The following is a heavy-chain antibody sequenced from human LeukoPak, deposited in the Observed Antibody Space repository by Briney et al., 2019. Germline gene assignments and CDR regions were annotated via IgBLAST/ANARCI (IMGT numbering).Heavy chain of an antibody. CDR1: GDSVSSNSAA. V-gene: IGHV6-1*01. J-gene: IGHJ2*01. CDR2: TYYRSKWYN. CDR3: ARDSPLTTVTAFPYWYFDL. D-gene: IGHD4-17*01. Sequence: SQTLSLTCAISGDSVSSNSAAWNWIRQSPSRGLEWLGRTYYRSKWYNDYAVSVKSRITINPDTSKNQFSLQLNSVTPEDTAVYYCARDSPLTTVTAFPYWYFDLWGRGTLVTVSS.